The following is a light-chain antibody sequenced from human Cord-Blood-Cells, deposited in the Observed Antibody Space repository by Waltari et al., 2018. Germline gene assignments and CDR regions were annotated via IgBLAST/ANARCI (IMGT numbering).Light chain of an antibody. CDR1: QSVSSSY. J-gene: IGKJ2*01. CDR2: GAS. V-gene: IGKV3-20*01. Sequence: EIVLTQSPGPLSLSPGERATLSCRASQSVSSSYLAWYQQKPGQAPSLLIYGASSRATGIPDRFSGSGSGTDFTLTISRLEPEDFAVYYCQQYGSSPPYTFGQGTKLEIK. CDR3: QQYGSSPPYT.